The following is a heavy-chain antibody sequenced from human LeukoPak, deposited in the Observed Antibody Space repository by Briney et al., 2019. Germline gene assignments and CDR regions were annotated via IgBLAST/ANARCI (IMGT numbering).Heavy chain of an antibody. CDR3: ARDYTAVGFDY. CDR1: GFTFGNFN. CDR2: ISSGSTYK. J-gene: IGHJ4*02. V-gene: IGHV3-21*01. D-gene: IGHD6-19*01. Sequence: GGSLRLSCAASGFTFGNFNMNWVRHVPGKGLEWVSTISSGSTYKYYADSVKGRFTISRDNAKTSLYLQMSSLRVEDAAFYYCARDYTAVGFDYWGQGTLVTVSS.